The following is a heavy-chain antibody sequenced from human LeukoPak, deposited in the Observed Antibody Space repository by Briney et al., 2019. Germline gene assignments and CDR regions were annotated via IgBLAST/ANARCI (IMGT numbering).Heavy chain of an antibody. CDR3: ARAGFGSSKDY. J-gene: IGHJ4*02. V-gene: IGHV3-66*01. CDR2: IYSGGST. CDR1: GFTVSSNY. Sequence: GGSLRLSCAASGFTVSSNYMSWVRQAPGQGLEWVSVIYSGGSTYYADSVKGRFTISRDNSKNTLYLQMNSLRAEDTAVYYCARAGFGSSKDYWGQGTLVTVSS. D-gene: IGHD6-13*01.